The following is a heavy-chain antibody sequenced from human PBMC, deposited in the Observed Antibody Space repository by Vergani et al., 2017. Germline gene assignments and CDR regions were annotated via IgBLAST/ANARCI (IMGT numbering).Heavy chain of an antibody. Sequence: QVQLQESGPGLVKPSQTLSLTCTVSGCSISSGDYYWSWIRQPPGKALEWIGYIYYSGSTYYNPSLKSRVTISVDTSKNQFSLKLSSVTAADTAVYYCARVDLGIYYYYMDVWGKGTTVTVSS. CDR2: IYYSGST. D-gene: IGHD7-27*01. J-gene: IGHJ6*03. V-gene: IGHV4-30-4*01. CDR1: GCSISSGDYY. CDR3: ARVDLGIYYYYMDV.